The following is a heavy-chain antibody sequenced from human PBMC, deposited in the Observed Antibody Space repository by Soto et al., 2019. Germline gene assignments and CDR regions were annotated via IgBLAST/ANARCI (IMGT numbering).Heavy chain of an antibody. CDR2: ISSSSSTI. CDR1: GFTFSSYS. J-gene: IGHJ4*02. CDR3: ARDGPQVDYTIDY. Sequence: GGSLRLSCAASGFTFSSYSMNWVRQAPGKGLEWVSYISSSSSTIYYADSVKGRFTISRDNAKNSLYLQMNSLRAEDTAVYYCARDGPQVDYTIDYWGQGTLVTVSS. V-gene: IGHV3-48*01. D-gene: IGHD4-4*01.